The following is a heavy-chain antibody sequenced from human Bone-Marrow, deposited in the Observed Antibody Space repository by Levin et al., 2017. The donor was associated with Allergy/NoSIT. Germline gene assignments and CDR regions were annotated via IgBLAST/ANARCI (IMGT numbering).Heavy chain of an antibody. CDR1: GYSFTNDW. CDR2: INLADSDT. Sequence: GESLKISCKGSGYSFTNDWIGWVRQMPGKGLEWMGIINLADSDTRYSPPFEGQVIISANKSINTAYLQWRSLKASDTAMYYCARQLVTPPYYYYYMDVWGQGTTVTVSS. CDR3: ARQLVTPPYYYYYMDV. J-gene: IGHJ6*03. V-gene: IGHV5-51*01. D-gene: IGHD2-8*02.